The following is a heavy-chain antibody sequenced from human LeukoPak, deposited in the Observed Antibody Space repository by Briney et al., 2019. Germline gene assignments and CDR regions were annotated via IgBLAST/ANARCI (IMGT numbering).Heavy chain of an antibody. D-gene: IGHD5-12*01. V-gene: IGHV7-4-1*02. CDR1: GYTFSGYT. CDR2: INTYTGTP. CDR3: VRQYSGYESLYFDS. J-gene: IGHJ4*02. Sequence: ASVKVSCKASGYTFSGYTLSWLRQAPGQGLEWMGWINTYTGTPTYAQGFTGRFVFSLDSSVSTAYLQINSLKAEDIAVYYCVRQYSGYESLYFDSWGQGTLVTVSS.